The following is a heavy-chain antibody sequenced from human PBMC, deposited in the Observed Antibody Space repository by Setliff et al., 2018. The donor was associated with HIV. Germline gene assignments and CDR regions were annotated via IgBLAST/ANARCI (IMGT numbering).Heavy chain of an antibody. CDR3: ARGFDP. Sequence: SETLSLTCAVYGGSFSGYYWSWIRQPPGKGLEWIGEIDHRGSTNYNPSLKSRVTISVDTSKNQFSLNLNSVTAADTAVYYCARGFDPWGQGTLVTVSS. V-gene: IGHV4-34*01. CDR2: IDHRGST. CDR1: GGSFSGYY. J-gene: IGHJ5*02.